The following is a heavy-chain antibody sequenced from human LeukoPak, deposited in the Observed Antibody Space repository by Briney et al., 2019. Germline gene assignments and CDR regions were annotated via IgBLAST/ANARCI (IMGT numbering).Heavy chain of an antibody. V-gene: IGHV4-59*01. CDR2: IYYSGST. Sequence: SGTLSLTCTVSGGSISSYYWSWIRQPPGKGLEWIGYIYYSGSTNYNPSLKSQVTISVDTSKTQFSLKLSSVTAADTAVYYCARSKSPRQRYSFDPGGQGTLVTVSS. D-gene: IGHD3-16*01. CDR1: GGSISSYY. J-gene: IGHJ5*02. CDR3: ARSKSPRQRYSFDP.